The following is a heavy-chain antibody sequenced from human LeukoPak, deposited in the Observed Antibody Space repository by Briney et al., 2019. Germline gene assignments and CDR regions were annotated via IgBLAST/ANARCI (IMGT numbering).Heavy chain of an antibody. D-gene: IGHD3-16*01. CDR2: IYYSGST. Sequence: SWALPLPPPPYGGSFSVYYWGWFGPPPGKGREGIGSIYYSGSTYYNPSLKSRVTISVDMSKNQFSLKLSSVTAADTAVYYCARENPYYYYYMDVWGKGTTVTVSS. CDR1: GGSFSVYY. CDR3: ARENPYYYYYMDV. J-gene: IGHJ6*03. V-gene: IGHV4-39*07.